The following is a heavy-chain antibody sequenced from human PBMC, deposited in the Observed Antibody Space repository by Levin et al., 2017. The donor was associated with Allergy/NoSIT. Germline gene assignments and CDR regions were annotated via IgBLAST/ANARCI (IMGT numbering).Heavy chain of an antibody. CDR1: GFTFSSYA. Sequence: HPGGSLRLSCAASGFTFSSYAMSWVRQAPGKGLEWVSAISGGGDSTYYADSVKGRFTISRDNSKNTLYLQMNSLRAEDTAVYYCAKRANSGSYYSAFDVWGQGTIVTVSS. CDR3: AKRANSGSYYSAFDV. V-gene: IGHV3-23*01. D-gene: IGHD1-26*01. CDR2: ISGGGDST. J-gene: IGHJ3*01.